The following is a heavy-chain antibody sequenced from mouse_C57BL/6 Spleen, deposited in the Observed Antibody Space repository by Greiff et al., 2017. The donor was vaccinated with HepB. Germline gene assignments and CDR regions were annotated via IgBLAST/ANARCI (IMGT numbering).Heavy chain of an antibody. Sequence: LQESGAELVKPGASVKISCKASGYAFSSYWMNWVKQRPGKGLEWIGQIYPGDGDTNYNGKFKGKATLTADKSSSTAYMQLSSLTSEDSAVYFCARILRSSYYFDYWGQGTTLTVSS. V-gene: IGHV1-80*01. J-gene: IGHJ2*01. CDR1: GYAFSSYW. D-gene: IGHD1-1*01. CDR3: ARILRSSYYFDY. CDR2: IYPGDGDT.